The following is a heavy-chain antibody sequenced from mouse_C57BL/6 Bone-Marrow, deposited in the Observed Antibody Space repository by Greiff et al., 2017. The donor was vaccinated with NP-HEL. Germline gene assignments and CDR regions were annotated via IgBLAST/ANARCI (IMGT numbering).Heavy chain of an antibody. CDR3: VRGLVWFAY. J-gene: IGHJ3*01. CDR2: IRRKSSNYAT. V-gene: IGHV10-3*01. CDR1: GFTFNTYA. Sequence: EVHLVESGGGLVQPKGSLKLSCAASGFTFNTYAMHWVRQAPGKGLEWVARIRRKSSNYATYYADSVKDRFTISRDDSQSMLYLQMNNLKTEDTAMYYCVRGLVWFAYWGQGTLVTVSA. D-gene: IGHD4-1*01.